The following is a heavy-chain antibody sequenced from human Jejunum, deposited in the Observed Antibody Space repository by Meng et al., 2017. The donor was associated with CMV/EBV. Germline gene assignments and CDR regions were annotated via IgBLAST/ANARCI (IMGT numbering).Heavy chain of an antibody. Sequence: SCAVSGFTYSNFWLSWVRHSPGMGLEWVANIKQDGSATYYADSVKGLFTISRDNAKNSLYLQMDNLRADDTAVYYCVREDIVVFDNWGQGTLVTVSS. CDR2: IKQDGSAT. CDR3: VREDIVVFDN. V-gene: IGHV3-7*01. CDR1: GFTYSNFW. J-gene: IGHJ5*02. D-gene: IGHD2-15*01.